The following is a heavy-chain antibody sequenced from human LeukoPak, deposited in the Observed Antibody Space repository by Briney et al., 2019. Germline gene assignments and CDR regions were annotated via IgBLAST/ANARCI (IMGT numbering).Heavy chain of an antibody. CDR1: GGSISSYY. V-gene: IGHV4-59*08. D-gene: IGHD4-17*01. CDR3: ARNKDYGTVFDY. J-gene: IGHJ4*02. Sequence: SETLSLTCTVSGGSISSYYWSWIRQSPGKGLEWNGYIYYSGSTSYSPSLKSRVTISVDTSKNQFSLKLSSVTAADTAVYYCARNKDYGTVFDYWGQGTLVTVSS. CDR2: IYYSGST.